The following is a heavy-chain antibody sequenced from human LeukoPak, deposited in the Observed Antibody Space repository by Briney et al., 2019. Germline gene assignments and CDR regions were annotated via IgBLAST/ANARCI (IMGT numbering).Heavy chain of an antibody. Sequence: SETPSLTCAVYGGSFSGYYWSWIRQPPGKGLEWIGEINHSGSTNYNPSLKSRVTISVDTSKNQFSLKLSSVTAADTAVYYCARGPRAVVYAIGYFQYWGQGTLVTVSS. CDR2: INHSGST. J-gene: IGHJ1*01. D-gene: IGHD2-8*02. V-gene: IGHV4-34*01. CDR3: ARGPRAVVYAIGYFQY. CDR1: GGSFSGYY.